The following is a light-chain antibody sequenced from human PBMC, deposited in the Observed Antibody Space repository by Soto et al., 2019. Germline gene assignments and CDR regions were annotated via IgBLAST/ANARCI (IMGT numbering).Light chain of an antibody. CDR1: SSDVGCYNY. V-gene: IGLV2-14*01. CDR3: SSYTSSSTLLYV. CDR2: DVS. J-gene: IGLJ1*01. Sequence: QSALTQPASVSVSPGQSITISCTGTSSDVGCYNYVSWYQQHPGKAPKLMIYDVSNRPSGVSNRFSGSKSGNTASLTISGLQAEDEADYYCSSYTSSSTLLYVFGTGTKLTVL.